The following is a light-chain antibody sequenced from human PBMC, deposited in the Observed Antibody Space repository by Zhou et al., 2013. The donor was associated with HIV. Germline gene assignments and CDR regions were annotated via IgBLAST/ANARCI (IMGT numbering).Light chain of an antibody. CDR1: QSISLY. Sequence: DIQLTQSPSFLSASVGDRVTITCRASQSISLYLHWYQQKPGKAPKRLIYSASSLQSGVPSRFSGSGSGTEFTLTISSLQLEDFATYYCLQHNSLPQTFGQGTKGGNQT. J-gene: IGKJ1*01. V-gene: IGKV1-17*01. CDR3: LQHNSLPQT. CDR2: SAS.